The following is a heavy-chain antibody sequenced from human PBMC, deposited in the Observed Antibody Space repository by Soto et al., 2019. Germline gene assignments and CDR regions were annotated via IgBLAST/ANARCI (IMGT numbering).Heavy chain of an antibody. Sequence: SETLSLTCTVSGGSISSGDYYWSWIRQPPGKGLEWIGYIYYSGSTYYNPSLKSRVTISVDTSKNQFSLKLSSVTAADTAVYYCARVLRYFDWLLDGPYYFDYWGQGTLVTVPQ. CDR3: ARVLRYFDWLLDGPYYFDY. CDR1: GGSISSGDYY. D-gene: IGHD3-9*01. J-gene: IGHJ4*02. CDR2: IYYSGST. V-gene: IGHV4-30-4*01.